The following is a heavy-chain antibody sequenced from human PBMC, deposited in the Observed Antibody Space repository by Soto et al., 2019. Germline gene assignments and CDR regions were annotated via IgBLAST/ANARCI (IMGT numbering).Heavy chain of an antibody. V-gene: IGHV3-23*01. CDR1: GFTFSLSA. J-gene: IGHJ4*02. Sequence: EVQLLESGGGFVQPGESLRLSCAASGFTFSLSAMSWVRQAPGMGLDWVSSLSGGGSTTDYADSVKGRFTISRDNSKNTVPLQMNSLRAEDTAVYYCAKGPEYDILTGCDYWGQGALGTVSS. CDR2: LSGGGSTT. CDR3: AKGPEYDILTGCDY. D-gene: IGHD3-9*01.